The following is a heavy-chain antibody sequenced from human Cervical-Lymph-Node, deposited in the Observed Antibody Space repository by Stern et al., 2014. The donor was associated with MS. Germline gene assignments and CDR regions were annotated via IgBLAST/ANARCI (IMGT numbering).Heavy chain of an antibody. V-gene: IGHV1-18*01. Sequence: QVKLVQSGAEVKKPGASVKVSCKASGYTFTSYGISWVRQPPGQGLEWKGWISAYSGNTNYAQKLQGRVTMTTDTSTSTAYMELRSLRSDDTAVYYCARVRTTVTSYYYYGMDVWGQGTTVTVSS. J-gene: IGHJ6*02. CDR1: GYTFTSYG. D-gene: IGHD4-17*01. CDR2: ISAYSGNT. CDR3: ARVRTTVTSYYYYGMDV.